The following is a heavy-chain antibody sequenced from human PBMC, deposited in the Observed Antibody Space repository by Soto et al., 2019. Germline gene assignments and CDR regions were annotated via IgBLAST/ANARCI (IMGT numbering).Heavy chain of an antibody. CDR2: IRSKANSYAT. J-gene: IGHJ4*02. CDR3: TSYGLGVPAAIGY. D-gene: IGHD2-2*02. Sequence: GGSLRLSXAASGFTFSGSAMHWVRQASGKGLEWVGRIRSKANSYATAYAASVKGRFTISRDDSKNTAYLQMNSLKTEDTAVYYCTSYGLGVPAAIGYWGQGTLVTVSS. V-gene: IGHV3-73*01. CDR1: GFTFSGSA.